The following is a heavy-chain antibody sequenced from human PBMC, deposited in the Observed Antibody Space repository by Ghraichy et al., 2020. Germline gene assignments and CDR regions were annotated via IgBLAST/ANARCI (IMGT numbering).Heavy chain of an antibody. CDR3: ARRLELRGGYYYYGMDV. CDR2: IGSSSSYI. D-gene: IGHD1-7*01. Sequence: GSLRLSCAASGFTFSSYSMQWVRQAPGKGLECVSSIGSSSSYIYYADSVKGRFTISRDNAKNSLYPQMNSLRAEDTAVYYCARRLELRGGYYYYGMDVWVQGTTVTVSS. CDR1: GFTFSSYS. J-gene: IGHJ6*02. V-gene: IGHV3-21*01.